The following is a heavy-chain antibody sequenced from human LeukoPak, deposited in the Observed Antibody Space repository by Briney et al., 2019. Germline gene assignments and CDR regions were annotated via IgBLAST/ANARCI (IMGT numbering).Heavy chain of an antibody. J-gene: IGHJ4*02. Sequence: GGSLRLSRVGSGFTFSDAWMSWVRQAPGKGLEWVSVIYSGGSTYYADSVKGRFTISRDNSKNTLYLQMNSLRAEDTAVYFCATGERMVRGDGVDYWGQGTLVTVSS. V-gene: IGHV3-66*01. CDR1: GFTFSDAW. CDR3: ATGERMVRGDGVDY. D-gene: IGHD3-10*01. CDR2: IYSGGST.